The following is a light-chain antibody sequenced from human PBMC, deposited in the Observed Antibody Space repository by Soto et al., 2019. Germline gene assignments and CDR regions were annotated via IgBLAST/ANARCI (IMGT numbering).Light chain of an antibody. J-gene: IGKJ5*01. CDR2: GS. CDR3: QQRSNWPRT. V-gene: IGKV3-15*01. Sequence: EIVMTQSPATLSVSPGERATLSCRASQSIGSDLAWYQQKPGQAPRLLIYGSTRATGIPARFSGSGSGTEFTLTISSLQSEDFAVYYCQQRSNWPRTFGQGTRMEIK. CDR1: QSIGSD.